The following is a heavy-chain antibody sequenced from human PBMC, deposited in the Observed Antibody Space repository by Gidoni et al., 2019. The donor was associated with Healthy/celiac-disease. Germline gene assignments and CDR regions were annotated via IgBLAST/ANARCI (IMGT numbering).Heavy chain of an antibody. V-gene: IGHV3-53*01. CDR3: ANHVGATSLGFLDP. Sequence: EVQLVESGGGLIQPGGSLSLSCAASGFTVSSNYMSWVRQAPGKGLEWVSVIYSGGSTYYADSVKGRFTISRDNSKNTLYLQMNSLRAEDTAVYYCANHVGATSLGFLDPWGQGTLVTVSS. CDR1: GFTVSSNY. D-gene: IGHD1-26*01. J-gene: IGHJ5*02. CDR2: IYSGGST.